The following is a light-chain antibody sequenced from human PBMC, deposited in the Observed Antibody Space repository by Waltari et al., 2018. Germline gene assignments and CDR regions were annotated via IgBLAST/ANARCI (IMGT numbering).Light chain of an antibody. CDR1: QTISDY. CDR2: AAS. CDR3: QQSYSTWT. Sequence: ITCRASQTISDYFNWYQQEPGKAPNLLLYAASSLQTGVPSRFSGSGSGTDFTLTISGLQPEDIATYYCQQSYSTWTFGQGTKVELK. V-gene: IGKV1-39*01. J-gene: IGKJ1*01.